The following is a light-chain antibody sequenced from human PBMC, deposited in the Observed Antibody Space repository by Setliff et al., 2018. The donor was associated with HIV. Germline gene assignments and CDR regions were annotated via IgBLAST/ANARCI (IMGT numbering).Light chain of an antibody. CDR2: EVT. CDR1: SSDVGGYNS. J-gene: IGLJ1*01. CDR3: SSYAITNTLP. V-gene: IGLV2-14*01. Sequence: QSALTQPASVSGSPGQSITISCTGTSSDVGGYNSVSWYQQHPGKAPKLMIYEVTNRPSGVSNRFSGSKSGNTASLTVSGLQAEDEADYYCSSYAITNTLPFGTGTKGTVL.